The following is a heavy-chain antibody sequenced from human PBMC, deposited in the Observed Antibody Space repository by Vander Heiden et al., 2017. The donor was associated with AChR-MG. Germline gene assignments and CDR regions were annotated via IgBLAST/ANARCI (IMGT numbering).Heavy chain of an antibody. V-gene: IGHV1-2*02. D-gene: IGHD3-16*01. CDR3: ASLPGLRLGDTSHDY. J-gene: IGHJ4*02. CDR1: PGTFSDFY. CDR2: IHSDSGDT. Sequence: QVQLVQSGAEVKKPGASVKVSCKAPPGTFSDFYFHGGTQAPGHGPEWMAWIHSDSGDTDYADNFRGRLTLTRDRSIRTTYMELSNLRTDDTAVYYCASLPGLRLGDTSHDYWGQGALVTVTS.